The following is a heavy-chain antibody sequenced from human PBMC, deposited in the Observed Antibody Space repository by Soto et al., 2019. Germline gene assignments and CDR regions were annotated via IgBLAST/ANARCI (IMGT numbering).Heavy chain of an antibody. CDR3: ARDQVGWNDEFEDYYYGMDV. Sequence: PSETLSLTCSVSGGSISSYYWSWIRQPPGKGLEWIGYIFYSGSTNYNPSLKSRVTISVDTSKNQFSLKLSSVTAADTAVYCCARDQVGWNDEFEDYYYGMDVWGQGTTVTVSS. CDR2: IFYSGST. J-gene: IGHJ6*02. V-gene: IGHV4-59*01. CDR1: GGSISSYY. D-gene: IGHD1-1*01.